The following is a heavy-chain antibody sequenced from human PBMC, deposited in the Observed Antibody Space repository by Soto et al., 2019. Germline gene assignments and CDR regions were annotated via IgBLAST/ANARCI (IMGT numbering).Heavy chain of an antibody. D-gene: IGHD3-16*01. CDR3: ARQLTGGYYYYYYGMDV. Sequence: SETLSLTCTVSGGSISSSSYYWGWIRQPPGKGLEWIGSIYYSGSTYYNPSLKSRVTISVDTSKNQFSLKLSSVTAADTAVYYCARQLTGGYYYYYYGMDVWGQGTTVTVSS. CDR1: GGSISSSSYY. J-gene: IGHJ6*02. CDR2: IYYSGST. V-gene: IGHV4-39*01.